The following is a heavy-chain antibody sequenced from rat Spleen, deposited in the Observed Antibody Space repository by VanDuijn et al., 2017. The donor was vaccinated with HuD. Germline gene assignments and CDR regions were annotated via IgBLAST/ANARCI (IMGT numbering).Heavy chain of an antibody. CDR2: INKDSSTI. CDR1: GFNFNDYW. V-gene: IGHV4-2*01. D-gene: IGHD1-12*02. J-gene: IGHJ4*01. Sequence: EVKLVESGGGLVQPGRSLKLSCAASGFNFNDYWMGWVRQAPGKGLEWIGEINKDSSTINYTPSLKDKFTISRDNAQNTLYLQMSKLGSEDTAIYYCARARDGTYYYEYYYVMDAWGQGASVTVSS. CDR3: ARARDGTYYYEYYYVMDA.